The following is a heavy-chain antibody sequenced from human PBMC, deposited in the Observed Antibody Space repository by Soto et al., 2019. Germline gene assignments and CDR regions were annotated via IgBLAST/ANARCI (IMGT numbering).Heavy chain of an antibody. CDR1: GFTFSVYA. CDR3: AKALDGGFTY. Sequence: EVRLLESGGGLVQPGGSLRLSCAASGFTFSVYAMSWVRQAPGRGLEWVSGISGSGDSTHYADSVKGRFTVSRDNSKSMLYLQTTSLGAGDTAIYYCAKALDGGFTYWGQGTLVTVSS. J-gene: IGHJ4*02. CDR2: ISGSGDST. D-gene: IGHD2-15*01. V-gene: IGHV3-23*01.